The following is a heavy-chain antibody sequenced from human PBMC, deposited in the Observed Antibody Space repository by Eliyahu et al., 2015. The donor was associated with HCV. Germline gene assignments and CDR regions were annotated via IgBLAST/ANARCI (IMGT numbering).Heavy chain of an antibody. CDR1: XXXIPSGSYC. D-gene: IGHD3-22*01. CDR2: LYISGST. V-gene: IGHV4-61*02. J-gene: IGHJ3*02. Sequence: QVQLQESGPGLVKPSQTLSLTCXVXXXXIPSGSYCWSWVRQSAGKGXEWIGRLYISGSTNYNPSLKSRVSISVDTSKNQFSLKLYSVTAADTAVYYCARMDYYDSSGYPSAFDMWGQGTMVTVSS. CDR3: ARMDYYDSSGYPSAFDM.